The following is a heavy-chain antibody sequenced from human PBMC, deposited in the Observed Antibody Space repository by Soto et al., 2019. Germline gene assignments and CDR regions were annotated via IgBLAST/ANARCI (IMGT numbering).Heavy chain of an antibody. V-gene: IGHV3-30*18. CDR2: ISYDGTNN. Sequence: QVQLVESGGGVVQPGRSLRLSCAASGFTFSSYGMHWVRQAPGKGLEWVAVISYDGTNNYYTESVKGRFTISRDNSKNTLFLQMNSLRAEDTAVYFGAKGDCSGGSCYFSAFDIWGQGTMVTVSS. CDR3: AKGDCSGGSCYFSAFDI. CDR1: GFTFSSYG. J-gene: IGHJ3*02. D-gene: IGHD2-15*01.